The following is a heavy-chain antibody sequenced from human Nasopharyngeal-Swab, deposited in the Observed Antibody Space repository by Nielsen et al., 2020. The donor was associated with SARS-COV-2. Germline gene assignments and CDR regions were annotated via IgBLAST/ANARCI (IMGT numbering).Heavy chain of an antibody. CDR2: IKSDGSEK. J-gene: IGHJ4*02. CDR1: GFTFSYYW. D-gene: IGHD5-18*01. CDR3: AKRGYSYVNKFDL. V-gene: IGHV3-7*03. Sequence: GESLKISCAASGFTFSYYWMNSLRQAPGKGLEWVAIIKSDGSEKYYVDSVKGRFNISRDNAKNSLYLQMNSLRAEDTAVYYCAKRGYSYVNKFDLWGQGTLVTVSS.